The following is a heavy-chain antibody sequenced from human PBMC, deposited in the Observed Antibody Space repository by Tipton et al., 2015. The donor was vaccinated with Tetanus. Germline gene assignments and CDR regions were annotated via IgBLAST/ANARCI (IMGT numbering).Heavy chain of an antibody. CDR2: MFYSGTT. CDR3: ARERHIHYGMDV. V-gene: IGHV4-59*01. Sequence: TLSLTCSVSGFAISNYYWSWIRQPPGKGLEWIGYMFYSGTTKYNPSLKSRVAISVDRSKNEFSLQLRSVTAADTAVYYCARERHIHYGMDVWGQGTTVTVSS. J-gene: IGHJ6*02. CDR1: GFAISNYY.